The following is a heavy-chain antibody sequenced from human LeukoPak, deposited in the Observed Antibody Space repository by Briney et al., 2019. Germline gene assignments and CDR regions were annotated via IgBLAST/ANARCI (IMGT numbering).Heavy chain of an antibody. J-gene: IGHJ4*02. CDR1: GYTFTTYG. CDR2: ITGYNGAT. V-gene: IGHV1-18*01. Sequence: GASVEVSCKASGYTFTTYGISWVRQAPGQGLEWMGWITGYNGATNYAQKFQGRVTLTTDTSTSAAYMELRSLRSDDTAVYYCARQAPCSSISCPLDYWGQGTLVTVSS. D-gene: IGHD2-2*01. CDR3: ARQAPCSSISCPLDY.